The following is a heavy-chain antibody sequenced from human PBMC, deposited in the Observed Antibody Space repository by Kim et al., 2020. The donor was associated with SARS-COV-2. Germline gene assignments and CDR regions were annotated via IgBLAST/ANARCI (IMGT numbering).Heavy chain of an antibody. CDR3: GRGYDFWMGYDFDY. V-gene: IGHV4-34*01. D-gene: IGHD3-3*01. Sequence: SETLSLTCAVYGGSFSGYYWRWIRQPPGKGLEWIGEITHSGSTNYNPSLTSRGTISLDTSKKQFSLKLSSVTAADTSVYYCGRGYDFWMGYDFDYWGQGTLVTVSS. CDR2: ITHSGST. J-gene: IGHJ4*02. CDR1: GGSFSGYY.